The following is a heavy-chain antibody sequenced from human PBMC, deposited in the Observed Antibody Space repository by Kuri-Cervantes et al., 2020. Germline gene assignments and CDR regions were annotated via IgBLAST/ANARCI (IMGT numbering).Heavy chain of an antibody. V-gene: IGHV4-39*07. CDR3: ARDLYSGSYFYY. D-gene: IGHD1-26*01. CDR2: IYTSGST. Sequence: GSLRLSCTVSGGSISSSSYYWGWIRQPPGKGLEWIGRIYTSGSTNYNPSLKSRVTMSVDTSKNQFSLKLSSVTAADTAVYYCARDLYSGSYFYYWGQGTLVTVSS. J-gene: IGHJ4*02. CDR1: GGSISSSSYY.